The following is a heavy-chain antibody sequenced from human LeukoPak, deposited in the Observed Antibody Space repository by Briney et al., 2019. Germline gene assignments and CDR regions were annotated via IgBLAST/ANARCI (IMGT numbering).Heavy chain of an antibody. V-gene: IGHV4-39*01. J-gene: IGHJ6*03. Sequence: SVTLSLTCTVSGGSISSSSYYWGWIRQPPGKGLEWIGSIYYSGSTYYKSSLKSRVAMCVDTSKNQFSLKLSSVTAADTAVLYGSILVVGRVDYYYYMEVWGKGTTVTVSS. CDR2: IYYSGST. CDR1: GGSISSSSYY. CDR3: SILVVGRVDYYYYMEV. D-gene: IGHD3/OR15-3a*01.